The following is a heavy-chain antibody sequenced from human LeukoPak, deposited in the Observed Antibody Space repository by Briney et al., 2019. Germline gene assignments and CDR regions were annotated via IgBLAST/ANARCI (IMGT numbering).Heavy chain of an antibody. D-gene: IGHD5-12*01. CDR1: GGSISSYY. J-gene: IGHJ5*02. CDR3: ARERYSGYSNWFDP. Sequence: SETLSLTCTVSGGSISSYYWSWIRQPPGKGLEWIGYIYYSGSTNYNPSLKSRVTISVDTSKNQFSLKLSSVTAADTAVYYCARERYSGYSNWFDPWGQGTLVTVSS. CDR2: IYYSGST. V-gene: IGHV4-59*01.